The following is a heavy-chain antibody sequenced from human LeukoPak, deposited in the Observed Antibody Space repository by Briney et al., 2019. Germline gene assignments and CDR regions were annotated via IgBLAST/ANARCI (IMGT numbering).Heavy chain of an antibody. J-gene: IGHJ4*02. Sequence: ASVKVSCKASGYTFSNFGISWVRQAPGQGLERMGWISSYNGNTKYAQRLQGRVTLTTDTSTTTAYLELRSLTSDDTAVYYCARDSVHSDYNFWSAYYTGITYWGQGTLVTVSS. CDR3: ARDSVHSDYNFWSAYYTGITY. D-gene: IGHD3-3*01. V-gene: IGHV1-18*01. CDR1: GYTFSNFG. CDR2: ISSYNGNT.